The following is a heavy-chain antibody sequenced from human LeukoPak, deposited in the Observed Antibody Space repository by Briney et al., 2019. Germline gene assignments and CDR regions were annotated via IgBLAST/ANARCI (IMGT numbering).Heavy chain of an antibody. Sequence: GGSLRLSCGVSGITLSNYGMSWVRQAPGKALEWVAGISDSGGRTNYADSVKGRFTISRDSPKNTLYLQMNSLRVEDTAVYFCAKRGVVIRVVLVGFHKEAYYFDSWGQGALVTVSS. CDR1: GITLSNYG. CDR2: ISDSGGRT. D-gene: IGHD3-10*01. CDR3: AKRGVVIRVVLVGFHKEAYYFDS. V-gene: IGHV3-23*01. J-gene: IGHJ4*02.